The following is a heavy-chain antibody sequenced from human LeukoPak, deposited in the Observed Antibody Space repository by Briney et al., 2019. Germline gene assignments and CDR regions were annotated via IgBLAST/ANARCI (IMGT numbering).Heavy chain of an antibody. CDR3: ASDWELLLVLDY. Sequence: GGPLRLSCAASGFTFSSYSMNWVRQAPGKGLEWVSYISSSSTIYYADSVKGRFTISRDNAKNSLYLQMNSLRAEDTAVYYCASDWELLLVLDYWGQGTLVTVSS. V-gene: IGHV3-48*01. J-gene: IGHJ4*02. CDR2: ISSSSTI. CDR1: GFTFSSYS. D-gene: IGHD1-26*01.